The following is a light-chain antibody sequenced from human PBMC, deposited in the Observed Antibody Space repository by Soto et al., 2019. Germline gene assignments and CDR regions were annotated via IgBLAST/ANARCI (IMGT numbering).Light chain of an antibody. CDR3: ATWDDSLNKEV. V-gene: IGLV1-36*01. CDR2: YDD. Sequence: QSVLTQPPSLSGAPRQRVTISCFGSSSNIGNKPVNWYQQLPGKAPTLLIYYDDLKPSGVPDRFSGSKSGTSASLAISGVQSEDEAHYYCATWDDSLNKEVFGGGAKLTVL. CDR1: SSNIGNKP. J-gene: IGLJ2*01.